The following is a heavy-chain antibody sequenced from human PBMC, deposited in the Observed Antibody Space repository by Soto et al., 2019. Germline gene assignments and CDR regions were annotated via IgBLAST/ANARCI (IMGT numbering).Heavy chain of an antibody. Sequence: PWLTLRLSWLPSGLPFTPFWMSCVPQAPGKGRVWVSRINSDGTITPYADSVKGRFTISRDNAKNTLYLQMHSLRAEDTALYFCVRDRGYPDSFDVWGRRTMVTVSS. CDR3: VRDRGYPDSFDV. J-gene: IGHJ3*01. D-gene: IGHD6-13*01. CDR1: GLPFTPFW. V-gene: IGHV3-74*01. CDR2: INSDGTIT.